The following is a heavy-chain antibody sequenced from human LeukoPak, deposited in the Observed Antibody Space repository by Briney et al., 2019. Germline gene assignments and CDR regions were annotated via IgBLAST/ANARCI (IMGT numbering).Heavy chain of an antibody. CDR2: IYYSGST. V-gene: IGHV4-59*12. Sequence: SETLSLTCTVSGGSISSYYWSWIRQPPGKGLEWIGYIYYSGSTNYNPSLKSRVTISVDTSKNQFSLKLSSVTAADTAVYYCARGMTYKGHGYYYYMDVWGKGTTVTVSS. J-gene: IGHJ6*03. CDR1: GGSISSYY. CDR3: ARGMTYKGHGYYYYMDV. D-gene: IGHD1-1*01.